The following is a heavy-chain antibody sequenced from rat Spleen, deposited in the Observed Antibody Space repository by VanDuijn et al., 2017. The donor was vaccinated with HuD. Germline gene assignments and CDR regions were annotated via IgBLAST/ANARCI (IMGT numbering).Heavy chain of an antibody. CDR2: ISTGGGNT. J-gene: IGHJ3*01. CDR3: AKATSGGNWFAY. CDR1: GFTYSNYV. Sequence: EVQLVESGGGLVQPGRSLKLSCAASGFTYSNYVMAWVRQAPTKGLEWVASISTGGGNTYYRDSVKGRFTISRDNAKNTLYLQMDSLRSEDTATYYCAKATSGGNWFAYWGQGTLVTVSS. D-gene: IGHD1-4*01. V-gene: IGHV5S13*01.